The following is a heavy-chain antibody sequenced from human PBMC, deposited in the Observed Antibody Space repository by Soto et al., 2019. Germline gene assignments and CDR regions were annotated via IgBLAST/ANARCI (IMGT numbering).Heavy chain of an antibody. V-gene: IGHV4-30-2*01. CDR3: ASLRSGWGIDY. D-gene: IGHD6-19*01. CDR2: IYHSGSI. J-gene: IGHJ4*02. CDR1: GGSISSGGYS. Sequence: SETLSLTCAVSGGSISSGGYSWSWIRQPPGKGLEGIGYIYHSGSIYYNPSLKSRVTISVDRSKNQFSLKLSSVTAADTAVYYCASLRSGWGIDYWGQGTLVTVSS.